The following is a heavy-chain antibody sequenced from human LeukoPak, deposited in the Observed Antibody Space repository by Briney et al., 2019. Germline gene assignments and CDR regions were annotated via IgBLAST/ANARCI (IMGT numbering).Heavy chain of an antibody. D-gene: IGHD3-3*01. CDR1: GYTLTELS. CDR2: FDPEDGET. Sequence: ASVKVSCKVSGYTLTELSMHWVRQAPGKGLEWMGGFDPEDGETIYAQKFQGRVTMTEDTSTDTAYMELSSLRSEDTAVYYCATAPVGSGAEDSLDYWGQGTLVTVSS. V-gene: IGHV1-24*01. J-gene: IGHJ4*02. CDR3: ATAPVGSGAEDSLDY.